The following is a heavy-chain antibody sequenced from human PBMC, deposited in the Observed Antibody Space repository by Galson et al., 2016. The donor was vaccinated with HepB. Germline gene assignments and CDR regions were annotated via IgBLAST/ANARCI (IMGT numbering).Heavy chain of an antibody. CDR3: ARVRCISPTCHDFDC. D-gene: IGHD2-2*01. CDR2: ISGSGGST. CDR1: GFTFSSYA. Sequence: SLRLSCAASGFTFSSYAMSWVRQAPGKGLEWVSAISGSGGSTYSADSVKGRFTISRDNAKNTLFLHMNSLRAEDTAVYYCARVRCISPTCHDFDCWGQGTLVTVSS. J-gene: IGHJ4*02. V-gene: IGHV3-23*01.